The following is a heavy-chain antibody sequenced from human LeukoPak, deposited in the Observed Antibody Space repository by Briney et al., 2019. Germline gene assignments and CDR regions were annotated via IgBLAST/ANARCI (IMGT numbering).Heavy chain of an antibody. Sequence: SETLSLTCTVSGGSVSSGDYYWRWLRQPPGKGLEWIGYIYYSGSTYYNPSLKSRVTISVDTSKNQFSLKLSSVTAADTAVYYCARVGYSGYDSHYYYGMDVWGKGTTVTVSS. CDR3: ARVGYSGYDSHYYYGMDV. CDR2: IYYSGST. CDR1: GGSVSSGDYY. J-gene: IGHJ6*04. V-gene: IGHV4-30-4*01. D-gene: IGHD5-12*01.